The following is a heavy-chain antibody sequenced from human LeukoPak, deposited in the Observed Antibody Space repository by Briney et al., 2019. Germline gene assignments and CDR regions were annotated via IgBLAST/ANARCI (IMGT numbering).Heavy chain of an antibody. CDR1: GYTFTTYN. D-gene: IGHD5-18*01. Sequence: ASVKVSCKASGYTFTTYNINWVRRAPGQGLEWMGWISGYNGNTNYAQKLQGRVTMTTDTSTSTAYMELRSLKSDDTAVYYCARGYSYGYGYYYYMDVWGKGTTVTVSS. CDR3: ARGYSYGYGYYYYMDV. CDR2: ISGYNGNT. J-gene: IGHJ6*03. V-gene: IGHV1-18*01.